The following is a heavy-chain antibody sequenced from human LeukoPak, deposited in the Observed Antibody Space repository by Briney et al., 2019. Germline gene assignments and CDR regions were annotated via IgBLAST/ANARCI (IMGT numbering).Heavy chain of an antibody. CDR1: GGSISSSGYS. CDR3: ARGGIVVDH. D-gene: IGHD3-22*01. V-gene: IGHV4-30-2*01. Sequence: PSETLSLTCAVSGGSISSSGYSWSWIRQPPGKGLEWIGYIYYTGNTYYNPSLKSRVTISVDRSKNQFSLKLSSVTAADTAVYYCARGGIVVDHWGQGTLVTVSS. CDR2: IYYTGNT. J-gene: IGHJ4*02.